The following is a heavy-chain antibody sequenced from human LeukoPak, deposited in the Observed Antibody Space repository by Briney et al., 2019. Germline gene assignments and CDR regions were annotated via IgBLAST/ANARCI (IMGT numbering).Heavy chain of an antibody. J-gene: IGHJ3*02. CDR2: IYYSGST. Sequence: SETLSLTCTVSGGSISSSSYYWGWIRQPPGKGLEWIGSIYYSGSTYYNPSLKSRVTISVDTSKNQFSLKLSSVTAADTAVYYCARTPTYSSSPPLDAFDIWGQGTMVTVSS. V-gene: IGHV4-39*01. CDR3: ARTPTYSSSPPLDAFDI. D-gene: IGHD6-13*01. CDR1: GGSISSSSYY.